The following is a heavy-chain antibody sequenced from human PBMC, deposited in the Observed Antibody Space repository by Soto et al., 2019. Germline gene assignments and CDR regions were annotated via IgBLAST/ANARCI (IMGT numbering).Heavy chain of an antibody. D-gene: IGHD4-17*01. Sequence: QVQLQESGPGLVKPSQTLSLTCTVSGGSISSGGYYWSWIRQHPGKGLEWIGYIYYSGSTYYNPSLKSRVTISVDTSKNQFSLKLSSVTAADTAVYYCARVPRHDYGDYALYSPPPDYWGQGTLVTVSS. J-gene: IGHJ4*02. V-gene: IGHV4-31*03. CDR3: ARVPRHDYGDYALYSPPPDY. CDR1: GGSISSGGYY. CDR2: IYYSGST.